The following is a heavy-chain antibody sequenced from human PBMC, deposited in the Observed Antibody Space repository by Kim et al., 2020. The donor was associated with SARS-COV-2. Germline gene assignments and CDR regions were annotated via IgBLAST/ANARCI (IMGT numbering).Heavy chain of an antibody. D-gene: IGHD3-22*01. CDR3: ATKRADSSGFIES. Sequence: KHNPSLKSRVTISLETSNRQFSLKLNSVIAGDTAVYYCATKRADSSGFIESWGQGTLVTVSS. V-gene: IGHV4-59*01. J-gene: IGHJ4*02.